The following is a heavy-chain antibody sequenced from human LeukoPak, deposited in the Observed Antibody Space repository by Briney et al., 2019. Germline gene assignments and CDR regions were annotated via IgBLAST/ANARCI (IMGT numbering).Heavy chain of an antibody. V-gene: IGHV3-53*01. Sequence: GRSLRLSSAASGFTVTSNYMSWVRQAPGKGLEWVSVIYSGGSTYYADSVKGRFTISRDNSKNTLYLQMNSLRAEDTAVYYCARDRYGDYWGQGTLVTVSS. CDR1: GFTVTSNY. CDR2: IYSGGST. D-gene: IGHD1-14*01. J-gene: IGHJ4*02. CDR3: ARDRYGDY.